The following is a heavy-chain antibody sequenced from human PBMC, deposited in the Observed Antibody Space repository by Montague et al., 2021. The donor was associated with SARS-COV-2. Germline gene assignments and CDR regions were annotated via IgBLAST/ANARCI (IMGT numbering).Heavy chain of an antibody. D-gene: IGHD3-10*01. Sequence: SETLSLTCAVYGGSFSGHYWNWIRQPPGKGLEWTGEINHSGSTNNNPSLKSRVTMSVDTSKNQFSLKLGSVTAADTAVYYCARGARQGYGFRLGSFDYWGQGTLVTVSS. V-gene: IGHV4-34*01. CDR3: ARGARQGYGFRLGSFDY. CDR1: GGSFSGHY. J-gene: IGHJ4*02. CDR2: INHSGST.